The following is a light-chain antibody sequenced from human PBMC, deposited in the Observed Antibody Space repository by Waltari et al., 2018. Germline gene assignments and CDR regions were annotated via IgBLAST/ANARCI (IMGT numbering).Light chain of an antibody. CDR2: DAS. J-gene: IGKJ4*01. CDR1: EDINHY. CDR3: HQYDSLPLT. V-gene: IGKV1-33*01. Sequence: DIQMTQSPSSLSPSVGDRVTITCQPSEDINHYLSWYQHEPGKAPKLLISDASHLQTGVPSRFSGSGSGTHFTFTIRRLQPAAFATYYCHQYDSLPLTFGGETAVEI.